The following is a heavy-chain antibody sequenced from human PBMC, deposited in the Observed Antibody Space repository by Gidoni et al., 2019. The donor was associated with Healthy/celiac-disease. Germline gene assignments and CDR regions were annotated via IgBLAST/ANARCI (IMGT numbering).Heavy chain of an antibody. CDR2: IYPGDSDT. CDR1: GYSFTSYW. CDR3: ARHASWDSSGWWNWFDP. D-gene: IGHD6-19*01. J-gene: IGHJ5*02. V-gene: IGHV5-51*01. Sequence: EVQPVQSGAEVKKPGESLKISCKGFGYSFTSYWIGWVRQMPGKGLEWMGIIYPGDSDTRYSPSYQGQDTISADKSISTAYLQWSSLKASDTAMYYCARHASWDSSGWWNWFDPWGQGTLVTVSS.